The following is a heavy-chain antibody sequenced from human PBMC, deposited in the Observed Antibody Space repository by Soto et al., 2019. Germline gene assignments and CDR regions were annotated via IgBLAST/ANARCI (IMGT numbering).Heavy chain of an antibody. D-gene: IGHD3-22*01. CDR1: GFTFDDYA. Sequence: EVQLVESGGDLVQPGRSLRLSCAASGFTFDDYAMHWVRQVPGKGLQWVSGLSWNGVTIGYAASVKGRFTISRDNAKKSLYLQMNVLRPDDTALYYCAASRAYDSSDYSGFHSGMDVWGLGPTVAVSS. V-gene: IGHV3-9*01. J-gene: IGHJ6*02. CDR3: AASRAYDSSDYSGFHSGMDV. CDR2: LSWNGVTI.